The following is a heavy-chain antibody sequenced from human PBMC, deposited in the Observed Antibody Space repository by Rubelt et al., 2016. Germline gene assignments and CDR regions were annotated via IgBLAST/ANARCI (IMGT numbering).Heavy chain of an antibody. CDR3: AKLGVVVAATPFDY. J-gene: IGHJ4*02. Sequence: VQLVESGGGLVQPGRSLRLSCAASGFTFSSYAMHWVRQAPGKGLEWVAVISYDGSNKYYADSVKGRFTISRDNSKNTLYLQMNSLRAEDTAVYYCAKLGVVVAATPFDYWGQGTLVTVSS. CDR2: ISYDGSNK. D-gene: IGHD2-15*01. V-gene: IGHV3-30*18. CDR1: GFTFSSYA.